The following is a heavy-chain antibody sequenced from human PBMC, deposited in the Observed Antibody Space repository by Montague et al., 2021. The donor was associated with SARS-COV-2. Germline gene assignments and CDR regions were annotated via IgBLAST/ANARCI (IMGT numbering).Heavy chain of an antibody. CDR2: ISYDGSNK. CDR1: GFTFSSYA. D-gene: IGHD3-3*01. J-gene: IGHJ6*02. V-gene: IGHV3-30*04. Sequence: SLRLSCAASGFTFSSYAMHWVRQAPGKGLEWVAVISYDGSNKYYADSVKGRFTISRDNSKNTLYLQMNSLRAEDTAVYYCAGSLLEYYGMDVWGQGTTVTVSS. CDR3: AGSLLEYYGMDV.